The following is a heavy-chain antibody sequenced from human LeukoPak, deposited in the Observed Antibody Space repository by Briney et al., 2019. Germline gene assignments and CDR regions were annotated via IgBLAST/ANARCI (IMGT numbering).Heavy chain of an antibody. CDR3: AGHHPRNTVDF. V-gene: IGHV4-59*08. CDR2: ISDIGSI. CDR1: GGSFSGYY. J-gene: IGHJ4*02. D-gene: IGHD2/OR15-2a*01. Sequence: TASETLSLTCAVYGGSFSGYYWSWIRQPPGKGLEWIAYISDIGSINYNPSLKSRVTISLDTSKNQFSLKLSSVTAADTAVYYCAGHHPRNTVDFWGQGTLVTVSS.